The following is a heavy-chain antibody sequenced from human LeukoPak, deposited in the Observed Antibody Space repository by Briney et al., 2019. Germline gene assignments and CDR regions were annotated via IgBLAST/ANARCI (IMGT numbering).Heavy chain of an antibody. CDR2: INTNTGNP. D-gene: IGHD2-2*01. J-gene: IGHJ5*02. CDR1: GYTFTSYA. CDR3: ARDRGTAYCSSTSCYGAHWFDP. Sequence: ASVKFSCKASGYTFTSYAMNWVRQAPGQGLEWMGWINTNTGNPTYAQGFTGRFVFSLDTSVSTAYLQISSLKAEDTAVYYCARDRGTAYCSSTSCYGAHWFDPWGQGTLVTVSS. V-gene: IGHV7-4-1*02.